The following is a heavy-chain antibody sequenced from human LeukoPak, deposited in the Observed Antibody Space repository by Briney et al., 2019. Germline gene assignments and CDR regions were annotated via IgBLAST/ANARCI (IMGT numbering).Heavy chain of an antibody. CDR2: INHSGST. CDR1: GGSISSSSYY. CDR3: ARHRYYYDSSAYHFDY. J-gene: IGHJ4*02. D-gene: IGHD3-22*01. V-gene: IGHV4-39*01. Sequence: SETLSLTCTVSGGSISSSSYYWSWIRQPPGKGLEWIGEINHSGSTNYKPSLKSRVTISVDTSKNQFSLKLSSMTAADTAVYYCARHRYYYDSSAYHFDYWGQGTLVTVSS.